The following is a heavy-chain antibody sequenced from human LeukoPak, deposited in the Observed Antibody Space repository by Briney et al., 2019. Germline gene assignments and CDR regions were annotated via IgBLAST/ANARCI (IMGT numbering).Heavy chain of an antibody. J-gene: IGHJ4*02. D-gene: IGHD6-13*01. Sequence: ASVKVSCKVSGYTLTELSMHCVRQAPGKGLKWMGGFDPEDDETIYAQKFQGRVTMTEDTSTDTAYMELSSLRSEDTAVYYCATFDQYIEAAPDVWGQGTLVTVSS. CDR2: FDPEDDET. V-gene: IGHV1-24*01. CDR1: GYTLTELS. CDR3: ATFDQYIEAAPDV.